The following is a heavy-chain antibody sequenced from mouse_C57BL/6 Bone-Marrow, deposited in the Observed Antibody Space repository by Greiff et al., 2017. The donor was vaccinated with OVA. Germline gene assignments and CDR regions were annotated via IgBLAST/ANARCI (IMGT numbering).Heavy chain of an antibody. Sequence: EVKLVESGGGLVQPGGSLSLSCAASGFTFTDYYMSWVRQPPGKALEWLGFIRNKANGYTTEYSATVKGRFTISRDNSKSILYLQMNALSAEDSATYYCAGWYYYDSGYVSCAYWCQGTLITVSA. CDR3: AGWYYYDSGYVSCAY. CDR1: GFTFTDYY. D-gene: IGHD1-1*01. CDR2: IRNKANGYTT. V-gene: IGHV7-3*01. J-gene: IGHJ3*01.